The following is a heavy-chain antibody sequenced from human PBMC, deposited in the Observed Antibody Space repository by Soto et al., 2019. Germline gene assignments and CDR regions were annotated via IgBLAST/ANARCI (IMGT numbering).Heavy chain of an antibody. CDR3: ARHINGDHDYFDS. V-gene: IGHV4-59*08. J-gene: IGHJ4*02. Sequence: QVQLQESGPGLVKPSETLSLTCTVSGGSISTYYWSWIRQPPGKGLEWIGWIYYSGSASSNPFLKSRVTMSVDTSKNQFSLKLSSVTATDTAMYFCARHINGDHDYFDSWGQGTLVTVSS. CDR1: GGSISTYY. D-gene: IGHD4-17*01. CDR2: IYYSGSA.